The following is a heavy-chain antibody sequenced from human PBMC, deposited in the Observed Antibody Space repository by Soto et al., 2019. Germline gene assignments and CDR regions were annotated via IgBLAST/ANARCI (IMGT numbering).Heavy chain of an antibody. CDR1: GGSISSGGYY. V-gene: IGHV4-31*03. J-gene: IGHJ5*02. D-gene: IGHD6-13*01. CDR2: IYYSGNT. CDR3: ARTAGRPYNWFDP. Sequence: QVQLQESGPGLVKPSQTLSLTCTVSGGSISSGGYYWSWIRQHPGKGLEWIGFIYYSGNTYYNPSLKSRLTISLDTSKNQCSLKLSSVTDADTAVYYCARTAGRPYNWFDPWGQGTLVTVSS.